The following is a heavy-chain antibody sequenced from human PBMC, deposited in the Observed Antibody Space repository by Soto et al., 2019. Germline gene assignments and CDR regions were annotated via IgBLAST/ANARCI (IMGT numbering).Heavy chain of an antibody. D-gene: IGHD1-26*01. CDR1: GFTFSRYA. J-gene: IGHJ4*02. Sequence: GGSLRLSCAASGFTFSRYAVSWVRQAPGKGLEWVSGISDSGGRTYYADSVKGRFSISRDNSKNIVYLQMNSLRAEDTAVYYCACHVGYDVREYLHSWGQGILVTVS. CDR2: ISDSGGRT. CDR3: ACHVGYDVREYLHS. V-gene: IGHV3-23*01.